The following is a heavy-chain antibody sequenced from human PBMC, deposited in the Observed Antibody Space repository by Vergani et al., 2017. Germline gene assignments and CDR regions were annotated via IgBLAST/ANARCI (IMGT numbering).Heavy chain of an antibody. CDR3: ARTESFILRYFHWAL. CDR1: GGSITSSRYY. V-gene: IGHV4-39*01. J-gene: IGHJ4*02. CDR2: IYHSGGA. Sequence: QLHLQESGPGLVKPSETLSLTCTVSGGSITSSRYYWGWIRQPPGKGLEWIGNIYHSGGAYYNPSLKGRFTISVDTSKNQFSLEVTSVTAADTAIYFCARTESFILRYFHWALWGQGTLVTVSS. D-gene: IGHD3-9*01.